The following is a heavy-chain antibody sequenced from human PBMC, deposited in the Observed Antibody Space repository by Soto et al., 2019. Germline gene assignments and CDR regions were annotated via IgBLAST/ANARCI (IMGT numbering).Heavy chain of an antibody. V-gene: IGHV3-30-3*01. D-gene: IGHD2-15*01. Sequence: GGSLRLSCAASGFTLSSFAMNWVRQAPGKGLEWVAVILYDGSSKYYADSVKGRFTISRDNSKNTLYLQMNSLRAEDTAVYYCVRAVEDCSGGNCHPYFDHWGQGILVTVSS. CDR3: VRAVEDCSGGNCHPYFDH. CDR1: GFTLSSFA. CDR2: ILYDGSSK. J-gene: IGHJ4*02.